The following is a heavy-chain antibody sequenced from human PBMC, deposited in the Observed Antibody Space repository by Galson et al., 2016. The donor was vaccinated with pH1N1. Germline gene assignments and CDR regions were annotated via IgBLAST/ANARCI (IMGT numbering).Heavy chain of an antibody. J-gene: IGHJ4*02. V-gene: IGHV3-48*03. CDR1: GFTFTDYE. Sequence: SLRLSCAASGFTFTDYEMNWVRQAPGKGLEWIVYISSSGSITNYADSVRGRFTISRDNAKSSLFLQMDSLRAEDTATYYCVRETRDDYNYGNFDYWGQGTLVTVSS. D-gene: IGHD5-24*01. CDR3: VRETRDDYNYGNFDY. CDR2: ISSSGSIT.